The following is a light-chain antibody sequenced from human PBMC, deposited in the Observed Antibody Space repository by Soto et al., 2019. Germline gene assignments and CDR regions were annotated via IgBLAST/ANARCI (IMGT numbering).Light chain of an antibody. CDR2: DVR. V-gene: IGLV2-14*01. CDR1: SSDVGAYNY. J-gene: IGLJ1*01. Sequence: ALTQPASVSGSPGQSITISCTGTSSDVGAYNYVSWYQQHPGKAPKLMIYDVRNRPSGVSNRFSGSKSGNTASLAISGLQAEDEADYYCSSYRSSSTPYVFGTGTKLTVL. CDR3: SSYRSSSTPYV.